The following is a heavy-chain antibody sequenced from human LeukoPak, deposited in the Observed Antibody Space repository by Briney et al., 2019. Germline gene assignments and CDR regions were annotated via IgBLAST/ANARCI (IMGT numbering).Heavy chain of an antibody. CDR1: GGSISSSSYY. V-gene: IGHV4-39*01. D-gene: IGHD2-8*01. J-gene: IGHJ4*01. Sequence: SETLSLTCTVSGGSISSSSYYWGWIRQPPGKGLEWIGSIYYSGSTYYNPSLKSRVTISVDTSKNQFSLKLSSVTAAYTAVYSCEKAEPNGVSDHWGHGPLVTVSS. CDR2: IYYSGST. CDR3: EKAEPNGVSDH.